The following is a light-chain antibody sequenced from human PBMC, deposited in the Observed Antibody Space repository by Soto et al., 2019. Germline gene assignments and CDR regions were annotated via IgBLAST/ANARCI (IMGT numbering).Light chain of an antibody. CDR3: HQYGTSPYT. Sequence: IVLTQSPGTLSLSPGERATLSCRASQSVTTQLAWYQQKPGQAPRLIIHGASSRATGVPDRITGSGSGTDFTLTISRLEPEDFAVYYCHQYGTSPYTFGQGTKLEIK. CDR2: GAS. V-gene: IGKV3-20*01. CDR1: QSVTTQ. J-gene: IGKJ2*01.